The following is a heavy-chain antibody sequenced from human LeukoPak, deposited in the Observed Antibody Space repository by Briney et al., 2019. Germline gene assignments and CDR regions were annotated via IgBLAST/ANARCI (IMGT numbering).Heavy chain of an antibody. CDR3: ASDILLWFGELLGRPVTGNWFDP. CDR1: GGSISSSSYY. D-gene: IGHD3-10*01. CDR2: IYYSGST. V-gene: IGHV4-39*07. J-gene: IGHJ5*02. Sequence: KSSETLSLTCTVSGGSISSSSYYWGWIRQPPGKGLEWIGSIYYSGSTYYNPSLKSRVTISVDTSKNQFSLKLSSVTAADTAVYYCASDILLWFGELLGRPVTGNWFDPWGQGTLVTVSS.